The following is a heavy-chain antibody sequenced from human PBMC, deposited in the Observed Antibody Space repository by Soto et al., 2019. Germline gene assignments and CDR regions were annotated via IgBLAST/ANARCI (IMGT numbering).Heavy chain of an antibody. CDR2: ISAYNGNT. CDR1: GYTFTSYG. Sequence: ASVKVSCKASGYTFTSYGISWVRQAPGQGLEWMGWISAYNGNTNYAQKLQGRVTMTTDTSTSTAYMELRSLRSDDTAVYYCARDLGCSGGSCYSLPYYYYYYNDVWGKGTPVTVS. CDR3: ARDLGCSGGSCYSLPYYYYYYNDV. V-gene: IGHV1-18*01. J-gene: IGHJ6*03. D-gene: IGHD2-15*01.